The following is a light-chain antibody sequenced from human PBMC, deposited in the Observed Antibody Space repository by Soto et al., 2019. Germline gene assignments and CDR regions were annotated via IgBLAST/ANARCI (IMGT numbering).Light chain of an antibody. J-gene: IGKJ1*01. Sequence: ETVMTHSRATLSVSPGERVTLSCRASQSVRNNLAWYQQKPGQAPRLLILGASTRATGIPARFSGSGFGTDYTLTISSLEPEDFAVYYCQQRSKWRTFGQGTKVDIK. CDR2: GAS. CDR3: QQRSKWRT. V-gene: IGKV3-11*01. CDR1: QSVRNN.